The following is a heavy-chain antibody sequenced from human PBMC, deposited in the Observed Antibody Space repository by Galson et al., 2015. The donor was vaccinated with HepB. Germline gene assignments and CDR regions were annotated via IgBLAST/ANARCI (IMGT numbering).Heavy chain of an antibody. CDR2: ITWDSGNI. V-gene: IGHV3-9*01. D-gene: IGHD6-19*01. CDR1: GFSFDDYA. J-gene: IGHJ5*02. Sequence: SLRLSCAASGFSFDDYAMHWVRHAPGKGLEWVSYITWDSGNIVYADSVKGRFTISRDNAKNSLYLQMNSLRAEDTAFYYCAKDNSGGGSWFDPWGQGTLATVSA. CDR3: AKDNSGGGSWFDP.